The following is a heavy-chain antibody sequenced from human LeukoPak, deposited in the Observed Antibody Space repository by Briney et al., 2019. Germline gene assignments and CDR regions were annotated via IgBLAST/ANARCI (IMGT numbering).Heavy chain of an antibody. CDR3: ARGYCSGGSCNKGFDY. D-gene: IGHD2-15*01. CDR1: GGSISSYY. Sequence: SETLSLTCTASGGSISSYYWSWIRQPPGKGLEWIGYIYYSGSTNYNPSLKSRVTISVDTSKNQFSLKLSSVTAADTAVYYCARGYCSGGSCNKGFDYWGQGTLVTVSS. V-gene: IGHV4-59*01. CDR2: IYYSGST. J-gene: IGHJ4*02.